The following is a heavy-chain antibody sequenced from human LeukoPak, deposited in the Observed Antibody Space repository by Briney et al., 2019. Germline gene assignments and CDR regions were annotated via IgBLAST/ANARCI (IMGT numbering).Heavy chain of an antibody. CDR3: ARNLPYGDYRYYYYGMDV. CDR2: INPNSGGT. J-gene: IGHJ6*02. V-gene: IGHV1-2*02. Sequence: ASLKLSCKASGYTFTRYYMHWVRQAPGQGLEWMGWINPNSGGTNYAQKFQGRVTMTRDTSISTAYMELSRLRSDDTAVYYCARNLPYGDYRYYYYGMDVWGQGSTVTVSS. D-gene: IGHD4-17*01. CDR1: GYTFTRYY.